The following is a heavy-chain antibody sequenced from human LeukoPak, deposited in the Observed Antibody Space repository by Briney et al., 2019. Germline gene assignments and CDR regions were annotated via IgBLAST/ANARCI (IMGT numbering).Heavy chain of an antibody. CDR3: ARGGHSSGWYYYYYMDV. D-gene: IGHD6-19*01. Sequence: GGSLRLSCAASGFTFSSYAMSWVRQAPGKGLQWVSAISGSGGSTYYADSVKGRFTISRDNSKNTLYLQVNSLRAEDTAVYYCARGGHSSGWYYYYYMDVWGKGTTVTVSS. V-gene: IGHV3-23*01. J-gene: IGHJ6*03. CDR2: ISGSGGST. CDR1: GFTFSSYA.